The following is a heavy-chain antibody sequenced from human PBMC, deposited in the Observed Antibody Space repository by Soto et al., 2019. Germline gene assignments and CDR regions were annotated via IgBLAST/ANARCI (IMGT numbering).Heavy chain of an antibody. CDR1: GFMFSAYA. V-gene: IGHV3-30*04. CDR3: ARDPSPYTSGWYVVDL. J-gene: IGHJ4*01. CDR2: ISYDGTNK. D-gene: IGHD6-19*01. Sequence: GXLRLSCADSGFMFSAYAMLLVLQSGGKGLEWVAAISYDGTNKYYADSVKGRFTISRDNSKNTLFLQMNSLRAEDTAAYYCARDPSPYTSGWYVVDLWGHGTLVPVSS.